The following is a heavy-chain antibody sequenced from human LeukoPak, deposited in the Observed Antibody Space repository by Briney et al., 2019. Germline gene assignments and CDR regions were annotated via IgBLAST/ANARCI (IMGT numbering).Heavy chain of an antibody. Sequence: SETLSLTCAVSGGSISSGGYSWGWIRQPPGKGLEWIGYIYHSGSTYYNPSLKSRVTISVDRSKNQFSLKLSSVTAADTAVYYCASYDYGDYRFDYWGQGTLVTVSS. CDR2: IYHSGST. V-gene: IGHV4-30-2*01. CDR3: ASYDYGDYRFDY. CDR1: GGSISSGGYS. D-gene: IGHD4-17*01. J-gene: IGHJ4*02.